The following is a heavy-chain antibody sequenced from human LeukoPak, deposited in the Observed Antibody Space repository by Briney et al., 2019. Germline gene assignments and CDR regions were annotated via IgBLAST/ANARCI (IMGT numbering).Heavy chain of an antibody. V-gene: IGHV4-34*01. CDR3: ARGISSGVDY. J-gene: IGHJ4*02. Sequence: PSETLSLTCAVYGGSFSGYYWSWIRQPPGKGLEWIGEINHSGSTNYNPSLKNRVTISVDTSKNQFSLKLSSVTAADTAVYYCARGISSGVDYWGQGTLVIVSS. D-gene: IGHD3-10*01. CDR2: INHSGST. CDR1: GGSFSGYY.